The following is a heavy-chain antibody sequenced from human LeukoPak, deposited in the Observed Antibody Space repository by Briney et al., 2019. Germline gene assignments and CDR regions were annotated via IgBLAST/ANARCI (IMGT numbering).Heavy chain of an antibody. D-gene: IGHD6-13*01. CDR2: ISSSSSTI. J-gene: IGHJ6*03. CDR1: GFTFSSYS. CDR3: ARGGAAAGTGPAYYYYMDV. V-gene: IGHV3-48*01. Sequence: GGSLRLSCAASGFTFSSYSMNWVRQAPGKGLEWVSYISSSSSTIYYADSVKGRFTISRDNAKNSLYLQMNSLRAEDTAVYYCARGGAAAGTGPAYYYYMDVWGKGTTVTVSS.